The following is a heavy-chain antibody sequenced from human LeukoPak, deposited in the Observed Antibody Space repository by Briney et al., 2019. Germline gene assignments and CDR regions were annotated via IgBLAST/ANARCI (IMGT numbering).Heavy chain of an antibody. CDR2: IGSGGSPI. D-gene: IGHD3-16*01. CDR3: ARDYATAFDI. V-gene: IGHV3-48*02. Sequence: GGSLRLSCAASGFTFNTYSMNWVRQSPGKGVEGVSYIGSGGSPIYYADSVKGLFTISRDNAKNSLYLQMNSLRDEDTAVYYCARDYATAFDIWGHGTMVTVSS. CDR1: GFTFNTYS. J-gene: IGHJ3*02.